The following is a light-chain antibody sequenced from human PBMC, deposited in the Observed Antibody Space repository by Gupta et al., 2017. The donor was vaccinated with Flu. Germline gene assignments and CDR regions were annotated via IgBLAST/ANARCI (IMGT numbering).Light chain of an antibody. Sequence: EIVLTQSPGTLSLSPGERATLSCRARQSVGSSYLAWYQQRPGQAPRLLIYGASTRANGIPDRFSGSGSGTEFTLTISRREPEDFAVFYCQQEGNSPQTFGQGTKVEI. CDR2: GAS. CDR3: QQEGNSPQT. CDR1: QSVGSSY. V-gene: IGKV3-20*01. J-gene: IGKJ1*01.